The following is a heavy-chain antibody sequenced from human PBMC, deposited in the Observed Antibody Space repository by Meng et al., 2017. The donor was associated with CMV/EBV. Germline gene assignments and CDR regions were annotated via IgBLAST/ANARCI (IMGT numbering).Heavy chain of an antibody. CDR2: INPNSGGT. Sequence: ASVTVSCTASGYTFTGYYMHWVRQAPGQGLEWMGWINPNSGGTNYAQKFQGRVTMTRDTSISTAYMELSRLSSDDTAVYYCAREVFTAAGPYHLYYFDYWGQGTLVTVSS. D-gene: IGHD6-13*01. V-gene: IGHV1-2*02. CDR1: GYTFTGYY. J-gene: IGHJ4*02. CDR3: AREVFTAAGPYHLYYFDY.